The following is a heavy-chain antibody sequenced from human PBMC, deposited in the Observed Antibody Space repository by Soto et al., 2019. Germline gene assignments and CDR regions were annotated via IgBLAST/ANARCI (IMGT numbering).Heavy chain of an antibody. J-gene: IGHJ4*02. V-gene: IGHV4-30-2*01. Sequence: SETLSLTCAVSGGSISSSSYCWGWIRQPPGKGLEWIGYIYHSGSTYYNPSLKSRVTISVDRSKNQFSLKLSSVTAADTAVYYCARGHPFVRWGQGTLVTVSS. CDR3: ARGHPFVR. D-gene: IGHD3-3*01. CDR1: GGSISSSSYC. CDR2: IYHSGST.